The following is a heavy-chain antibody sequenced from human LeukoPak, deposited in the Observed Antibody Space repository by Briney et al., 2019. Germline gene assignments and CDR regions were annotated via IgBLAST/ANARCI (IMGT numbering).Heavy chain of an antibody. J-gene: IGHJ4*02. CDR3: ARGVGTKLLWFGASSHIDY. D-gene: IGHD3-10*01. CDR1: GYTFTSYD. CDR2: MNPNSGNT. V-gene: IGHV1-8*01. Sequence: GASVKVSCKASGYTFTSYDINWVRQATGQGLEWMGWMNPNSGNTGYAQKFQGRVTMTRNTSISTAYMELSSLRSEDTAVYYCARGVGTKLLWFGASSHIDYWGQGTLVTVSS.